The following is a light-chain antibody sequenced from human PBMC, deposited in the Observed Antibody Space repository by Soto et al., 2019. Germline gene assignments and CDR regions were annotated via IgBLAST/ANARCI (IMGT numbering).Light chain of an antibody. J-gene: IGKJ2*01. V-gene: IGKV4-1*01. Sequence: DIVMTQTPDSLAVSLGERATINCKSSQTVLNSSNKKNHLAWYQQKPGQPPKMLIYWASTRESGVPDRFSGSGSGTDFTLTISSLQAEDVAVYYCQQYYIAPRTFGQGTKLEIK. CDR1: QTVLNSSNKKNH. CDR3: QQYYIAPRT. CDR2: WAS.